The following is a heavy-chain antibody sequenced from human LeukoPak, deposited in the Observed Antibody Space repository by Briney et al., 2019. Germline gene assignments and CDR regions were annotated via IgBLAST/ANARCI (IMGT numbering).Heavy chain of an antibody. CDR1: GFTFSSYA. CDR2: ISGSGGST. Sequence: GGSLRLSCAASGFTFSSYAMSWVRQAPGKGLEWVSAISGSGGSTYYADSVKGRFTISRDNSKNTLYLQMNSLRAESTAVYYCARDADYGPDAFDIWGQGTMVTVSS. CDR3: ARDADYGPDAFDI. J-gene: IGHJ3*02. V-gene: IGHV3-23*01. D-gene: IGHD4/OR15-4a*01.